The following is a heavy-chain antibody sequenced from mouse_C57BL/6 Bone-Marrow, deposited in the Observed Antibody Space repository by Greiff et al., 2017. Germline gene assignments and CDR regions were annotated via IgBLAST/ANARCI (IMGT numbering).Heavy chain of an antibody. Sequence: QVQLQQSGAELARPGASVKLSCKASGYTFTSYGISWVKQRTGQGLEWIGEIYPRSGNTYYNEKFKGKATLTADKSSSTAYMELRSLASEDSAVYFCARTAITPLAYWGQGTLVTVSA. CDR2: IYPRSGNT. CDR3: ARTAITPLAY. J-gene: IGHJ3*01. D-gene: IGHD1-1*01. V-gene: IGHV1-81*01. CDR1: GYTFTSYG.